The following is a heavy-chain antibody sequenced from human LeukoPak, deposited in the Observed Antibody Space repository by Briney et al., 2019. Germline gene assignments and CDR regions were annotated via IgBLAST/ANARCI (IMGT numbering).Heavy chain of an antibody. J-gene: IGHJ4*02. CDR2: IKGDESAR. CDR1: GFTFSTYW. Sequence: GGSLRPSCAASGFTFSTYWMAWVRQARGKGLEWVANIKGDESARHQADSVKGRFTISRDNTQNSVYLQMNNLRGDDTAVYYCARDVVGSLDYWGQGTLVTVSS. V-gene: IGHV3-7*01. D-gene: IGHD1-26*01. CDR3: ARDVVGSLDY.